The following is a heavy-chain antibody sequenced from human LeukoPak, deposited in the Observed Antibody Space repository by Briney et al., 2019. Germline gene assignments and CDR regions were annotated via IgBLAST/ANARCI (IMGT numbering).Heavy chain of an antibody. Sequence: ASVTVSCKASGYTFTSYDINWVRQATGQGLEWMGWMNPNSGNTGYAQKFQGRVTMTRNTSISTAYMELSSLRSEDTAVYYCARGPLIVVVPAATYWFDPWGQGTLVTVSS. J-gene: IGHJ5*02. CDR1: GYTFTSYD. V-gene: IGHV1-8*01. CDR3: ARGPLIVVVPAATYWFDP. D-gene: IGHD2-2*01. CDR2: MNPNSGNT.